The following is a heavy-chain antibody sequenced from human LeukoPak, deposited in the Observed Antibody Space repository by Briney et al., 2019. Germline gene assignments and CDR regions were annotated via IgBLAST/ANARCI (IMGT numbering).Heavy chain of an antibody. V-gene: IGHV3-33*01. CDR3: ARSLYYYDSSGYFDY. Sequence: GGSLRLSCAASGFTFSSYGMHWVRQAPGKGLEWVAVIWYDGSNKYYADSVKGRFTIARDNSKNTLYLQMNSLRAEDTAVYYCARSLYYYDSSGYFDYWGQGTLVTVSS. CDR2: IWYDGSNK. D-gene: IGHD3-22*01. J-gene: IGHJ4*02. CDR1: GFTFSSYG.